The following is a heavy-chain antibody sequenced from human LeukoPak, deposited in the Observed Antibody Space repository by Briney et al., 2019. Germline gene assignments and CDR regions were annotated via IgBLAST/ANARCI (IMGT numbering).Heavy chain of an antibody. CDR3: ARALEYYDFWSGYSYFDY. D-gene: IGHD3-3*01. V-gene: IGHV4-61*02. CDR2: IYTSGST. J-gene: IGHJ4*02. CDR1: GGSISSGSYY. Sequence: SQTLSLTCTVSGGSISSGSYYWSWIRQPAGKGLEWIGRIYTSGSTNYNPSLKSRVTISVDTSKNQFSLKLSSVTAADTAVYYCARALEYYDFWSGYSYFDYWGQETLVTVSS.